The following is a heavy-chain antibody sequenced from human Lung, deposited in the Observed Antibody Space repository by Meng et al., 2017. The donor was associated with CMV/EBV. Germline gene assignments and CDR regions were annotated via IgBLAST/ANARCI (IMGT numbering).Heavy chain of an antibody. D-gene: IGHD6-13*01. Sequence: GGSXRLXCAGSGFTFNSYAMGWVRQAPGKGLECVSVIYSGGRTYYADSVKGRFTISRDNSKNTLYLQMNSLRAEDTAMYYCAKYPQTYPYSSSSWGQGTLVTVSS. V-gene: IGHV3-23*03. CDR1: GFTFNSYA. J-gene: IGHJ4*02. CDR3: AKYPQTYPYSSSS. CDR2: IYSGGRT.